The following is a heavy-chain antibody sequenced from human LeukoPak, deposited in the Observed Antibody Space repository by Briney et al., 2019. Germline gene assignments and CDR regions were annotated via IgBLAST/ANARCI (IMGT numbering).Heavy chain of an antibody. V-gene: IGHV4-39*01. CDR1: GXSISSSSYY. J-gene: IGHJ4*02. Sequence: SETLSLTCTVSGXSISSSSYYWGWIRQPPGKGLEWIGSIYYSGSTYYNPSLKSRVTISVDTSKNQFSLKLSSVTAADTAVYYCARLAAYYYDSSGYYYFDYWGQGTLVTVSS. CDR2: IYYSGST. CDR3: ARLAAYYYDSSGYYYFDY. D-gene: IGHD3-22*01.